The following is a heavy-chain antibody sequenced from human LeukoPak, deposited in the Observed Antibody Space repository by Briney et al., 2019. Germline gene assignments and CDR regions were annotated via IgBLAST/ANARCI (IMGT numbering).Heavy chain of an antibody. CDR1: GGSISSYY. D-gene: IGHD6-13*01. CDR3: ARRSIAGLDDDAFDI. CDR2: IYYSGST. Sequence: SETLSLTCTVSGGSISSYYWSWIRQPPGKGLEWIGYIYYSGSTNYNPSLKSRVTISVDTSKNQFSLKLSSVTAADTAVYYCARRSIAGLDDDAFDIWGQGTMVTVSS. V-gene: IGHV4-59*12. J-gene: IGHJ3*02.